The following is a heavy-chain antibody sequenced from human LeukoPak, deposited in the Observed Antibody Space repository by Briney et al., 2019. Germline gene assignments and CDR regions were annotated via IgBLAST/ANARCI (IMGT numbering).Heavy chain of an antibody. J-gene: IGHJ4*02. V-gene: IGHV1-8*02. CDR2: MNPNSGNT. CDR1: GYTFTSYD. Sequence: ASVKVSCKASGYTFTSYDINWVRQATGQGLEWMGWMNPNSGNTGYAQKFQGRVTMTRDTSISTAYMELSRLRSDDTAVYYCARGPPMVRGGPFDYWGQGTLVTVSS. CDR3: ARGPPMVRGGPFDY. D-gene: IGHD3-10*01.